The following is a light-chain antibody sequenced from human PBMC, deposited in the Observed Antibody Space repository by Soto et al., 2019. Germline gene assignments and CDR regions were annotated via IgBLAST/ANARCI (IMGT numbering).Light chain of an antibody. CDR3: QQYYSTPLT. CDR1: QSLLNSSNNKNY. Sequence: DVVMTQSPDSLAVSLGERATINCKSSQSLLNSSNNKNYLAWYQQKPGQPPELLIYWASTRESGVPDRFSGSGSGTDFTLTVSSLQAEDVAVYYCQQYYSTPLTFGQATKVDIK. V-gene: IGKV4-1*01. CDR2: WAS. J-gene: IGKJ1*01.